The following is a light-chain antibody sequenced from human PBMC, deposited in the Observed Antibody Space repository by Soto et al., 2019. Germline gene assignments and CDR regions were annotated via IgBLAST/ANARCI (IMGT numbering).Light chain of an antibody. CDR2: GAS. J-gene: IGKJ5*01. Sequence: EIGMTQSPATLSVSQGERATLSCRASQSVSSNLAWYQQKPGQAPRLLIYGASTRATGIPARFSGSGSGTEFTLTISSLQSEDFAVYSCQQYNNWPVINFGQGTRLEIK. CDR3: QQYNNWPVIN. CDR1: QSVSSN. V-gene: IGKV3-15*01.